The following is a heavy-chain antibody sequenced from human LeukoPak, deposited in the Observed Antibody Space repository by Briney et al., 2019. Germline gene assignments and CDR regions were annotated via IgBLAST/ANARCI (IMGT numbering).Heavy chain of an antibody. V-gene: IGHV4-34*01. Sequence: SETLSLTCAVYGGSFSGYYWSWIRQPPGKGLEWIGEINHSGSTNCNPSLKSRVTISVDTSKNQFSLKLSSVTAADTAVYYCAGLTYYYDSSENYFDYWGQGTLVTVSS. CDR3: AGLTYYYDSSENYFDY. CDR1: GGSFSGYY. D-gene: IGHD3-22*01. J-gene: IGHJ4*02. CDR2: INHSGST.